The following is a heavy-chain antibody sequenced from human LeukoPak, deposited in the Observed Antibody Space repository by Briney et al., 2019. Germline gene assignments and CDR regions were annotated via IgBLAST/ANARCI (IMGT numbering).Heavy chain of an antibody. J-gene: IGHJ4*02. CDR2: IYYSGST. CDR1: GGSISSGDYY. D-gene: IGHD5-18*01. Sequence: SQTLSLTCTVSGGSISSGDYYWSWIRQPPGKGLEWIGYIYYSGSTYYNPSLKSRVTISVDTSKNQFSLKLSSVTAAATAVYYCARDTYLDTDMVDYWGQGTLVTVSS. CDR3: ARDTYLDTDMVDY. V-gene: IGHV4-30-4*08.